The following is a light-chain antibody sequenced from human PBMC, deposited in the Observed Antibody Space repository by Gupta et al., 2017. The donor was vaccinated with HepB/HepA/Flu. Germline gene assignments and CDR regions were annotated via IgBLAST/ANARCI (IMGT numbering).Light chain of an antibody. CDR2: YNT. Sequence: SYVLTQPPSLSVAPGKTARIICGGNNIGTKSVHWYQQKAGQAPLLVISYNTNRPSGSPERFSGSNSGNTATLTISRVEAGEEDDYYCQVWDNRRGPSYVFGTGTEVTVL. V-gene: IGLV3-21*04. CDR3: QVWDNRRGPSYV. CDR1: NIGTKS. J-gene: IGLJ1*01.